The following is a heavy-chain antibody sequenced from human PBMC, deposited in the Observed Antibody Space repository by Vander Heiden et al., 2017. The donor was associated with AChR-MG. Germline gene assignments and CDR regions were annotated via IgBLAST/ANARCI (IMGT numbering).Heavy chain of an antibody. CDR1: GFTFSNYE. CDR3: AREGGVQGVVGNMDV. CDR2: ISSSAISI. Sequence: EVQLVESGGGLVQPGGSLRLSCAASGFTFSNYEMNWVRQAPGKGLEWISYISSSAISIHYTDSVKGRFYISRDNAKNSLYLQMNSLRAEDTAVYYCAREGGVQGVVGNMDVWGKGTTVTVSS. J-gene: IGHJ6*03. D-gene: IGHD3-10*01. V-gene: IGHV3-48*03.